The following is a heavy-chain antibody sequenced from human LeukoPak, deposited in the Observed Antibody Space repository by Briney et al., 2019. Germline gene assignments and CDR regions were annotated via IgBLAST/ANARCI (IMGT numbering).Heavy chain of an antibody. V-gene: IGHV1-69*05. CDR2: IIPIFGTA. D-gene: IGHD2-2*01. Sequence: SVKVSCKASGGTFSSYAISWVRQAPGQGLEWMGGIIPIFGTANYAQKFQGRVTITTDESTSTAYVELSSLRSEDTAVYYCARGGGCSSTSCYPWGQGTLVTVSS. CDR1: GGTFSSYA. J-gene: IGHJ4*02. CDR3: ARGGGCSSTSCYP.